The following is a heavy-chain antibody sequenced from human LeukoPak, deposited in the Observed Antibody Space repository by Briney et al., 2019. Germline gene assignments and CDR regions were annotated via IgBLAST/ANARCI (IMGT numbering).Heavy chain of an antibody. J-gene: IGHJ6*03. CDR2: IYYSGST. CDR3: ARDGIVVVPAARRSYMDV. V-gene: IGHV4-59*12. Sequence: SETLSLTCTVSGGSISRYYWSWIRQPPGKGLEWIGYIYYSGSTNYNPSLKSRVTISVDTSKNQFSLKLSSVTAADTAVYYCARDGIVVVPAARRSYMDVWGKGTTVTVSS. D-gene: IGHD2-2*01. CDR1: GGSISRYY.